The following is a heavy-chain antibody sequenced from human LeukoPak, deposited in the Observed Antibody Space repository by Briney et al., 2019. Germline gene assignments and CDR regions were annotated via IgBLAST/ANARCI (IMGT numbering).Heavy chain of an antibody. Sequence: GRSLRLSCTASGFPFSTFWMTWVRQAPGKGLEWLGMINPAGTVTSYVDSVKGRFTISRGNAENSLYLQMNSLRDDDTALYYCARDPGWGALDIWGQGTMVSVSS. V-gene: IGHV3-7*01. CDR2: INPAGTVT. D-gene: IGHD1-26*01. J-gene: IGHJ3*02. CDR1: GFPFSTFW. CDR3: ARDPGWGALDI.